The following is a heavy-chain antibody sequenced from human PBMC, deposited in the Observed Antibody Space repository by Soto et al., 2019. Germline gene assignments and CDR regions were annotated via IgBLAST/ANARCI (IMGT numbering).Heavy chain of an antibody. D-gene: IGHD2-2*01. CDR2: ISGNSGSI. CDR3: AKDEIDCSSTSCYRYFDY. Sequence: EVQLVESGGGLVQPGRSLRLSCAASGFTFDDYAMHWVRQAPGKGLEWVSGISGNSGSIGYADSVKGRFTISRDNAQNSLYLQMNSLRAEDTALYYCAKDEIDCSSTSCYRYFDYWGQGALVTVSS. CDR1: GFTFDDYA. V-gene: IGHV3-9*01. J-gene: IGHJ4*02.